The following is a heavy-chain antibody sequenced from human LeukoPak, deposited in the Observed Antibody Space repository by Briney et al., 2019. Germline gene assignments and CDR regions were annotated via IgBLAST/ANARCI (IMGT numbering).Heavy chain of an antibody. D-gene: IGHD1-1*01. CDR3: AKSLNWNLNAFDI. V-gene: IGHV3-23*01. Sequence: GGSLRPSCAASGFTFSSYAMSWVRQAPGKGLEWVSAISGSGGSTYYADSVKGRFTISRDNSKNTLYLQMNSLRAEDTAVYYCAKSLNWNLNAFDIWGQGTMVTVSS. CDR2: ISGSGGST. CDR1: GFTFSSYA. J-gene: IGHJ3*02.